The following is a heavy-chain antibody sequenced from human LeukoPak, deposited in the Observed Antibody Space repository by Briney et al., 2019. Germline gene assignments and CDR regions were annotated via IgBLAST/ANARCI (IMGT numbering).Heavy chain of an antibody. Sequence: GGSLRLSCAASGFTFSSYAMSWVRQAPGKGLEWISLIYSDGSTYYADSVQGRFTISRDNFKNTVYLQMNSLRAEDTAVYYCAIHDYLGYWGQGTLVTVSS. J-gene: IGHJ4*02. CDR2: IYSDGST. CDR3: AIHDYLGY. V-gene: IGHV3-53*01. CDR1: GFTFSSYA.